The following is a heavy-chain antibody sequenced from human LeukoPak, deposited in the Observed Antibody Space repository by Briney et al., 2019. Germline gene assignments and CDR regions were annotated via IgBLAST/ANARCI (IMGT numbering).Heavy chain of an antibody. V-gene: IGHV3-72*01. CDR2: TRNKANSYTT. Sequence: GGSLRRSCAASGFTFSDPYMDWVRLAPGKGLEWVGRTRNKANSYTTEYAASVKGRFTISRDDSRNSLYLQMNSLKSEDTAVYYCVRVVHITANYPFDYWGQGTLVTVSS. J-gene: IGHJ4*02. D-gene: IGHD2-21*01. CDR3: VRVVHITANYPFDY. CDR1: GFTFSDPY.